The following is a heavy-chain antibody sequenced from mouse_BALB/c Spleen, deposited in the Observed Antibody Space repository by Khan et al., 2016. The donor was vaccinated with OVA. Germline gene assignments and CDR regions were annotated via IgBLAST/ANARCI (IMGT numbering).Heavy chain of an antibody. Sequence: QIQLVQSGPELKKPGETVKISCKASGYTFTDYSMQWVKQAPGKGLKWVGWINTETGEPTYADDFKGRFAFSLETSASTASLQINNLKNEDTATYFCTRKEYDRGGLYAMDYWGQGTSVTVSS. J-gene: IGHJ4*01. CDR1: GYTFTDYS. CDR3: TRKEYDRGGLYAMDY. V-gene: IGHV9-2-1*01. CDR2: INTETGEP. D-gene: IGHD2-14*01.